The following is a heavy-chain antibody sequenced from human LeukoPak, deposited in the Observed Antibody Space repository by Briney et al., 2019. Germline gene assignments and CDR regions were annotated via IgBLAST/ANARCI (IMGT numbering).Heavy chain of an antibody. CDR1: GDSISTSY. CDR3: ARDETGSRKTNAFDI. V-gene: IGHV4-59*01. CDR2: ISHSGRT. D-gene: IGHD1-26*01. J-gene: IGHJ3*02. Sequence: SETLSLSCTVSGDSISTSYWTWIRQPPGKGLECIGYISHSGRTNYNPSLKSRVTISIDTSKNQFSLTLRSVTDADTAVYYCARDETGSRKTNAFDIWGQGTMVTVSS.